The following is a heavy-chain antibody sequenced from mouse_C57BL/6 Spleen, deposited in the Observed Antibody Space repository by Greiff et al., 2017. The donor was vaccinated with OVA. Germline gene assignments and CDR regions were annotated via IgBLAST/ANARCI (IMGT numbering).Heavy chain of an antibody. CDR1: GYTFTSYW. J-gene: IGHJ3*01. CDR2: IDPNSGGT. Sequence: QVQLQQPGAELVKPGASVKLSCKASGYTFTSYWMHWVKQRPGRGLEWIGRIDPNSGGTKYNEKFKSKATLTVDKPSSTAYMHLSTLSSEDSAVYYCARSAFITTVPFAYWGQGTLVTVSA. CDR3: ARSAFITTVPFAY. V-gene: IGHV1-72*01. D-gene: IGHD1-1*01.